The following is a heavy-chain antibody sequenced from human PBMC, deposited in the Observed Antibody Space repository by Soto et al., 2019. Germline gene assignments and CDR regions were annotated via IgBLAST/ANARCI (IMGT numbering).Heavy chain of an antibody. Sequence: ASVKVSCKASGYTFTSYGISWVRQAPGQGLEWMGWISAYNGNTNYAQKLQGRVTMTTDTSTSTAYMELRSLRSDDTAVYYCARDLQRSYGSRERYFDYWGQGTLVTSPQ. CDR3: ARDLQRSYGSRERYFDY. D-gene: IGHD3-16*01. CDR1: GYTFTSYG. J-gene: IGHJ4*02. CDR2: ISAYNGNT. V-gene: IGHV1-18*04.